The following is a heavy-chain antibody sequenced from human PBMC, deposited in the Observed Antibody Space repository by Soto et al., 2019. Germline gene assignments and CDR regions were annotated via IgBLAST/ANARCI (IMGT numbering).Heavy chain of an antibody. CDR1: GGSISSYY. CDR2: IYYSGST. Sequence: SETLSLTCTVSGGSISSYYWSWIRQPPGKGLEWIGYIYYSGSTSYNPSLKSRVTISVDTSKNQFSLKLSSLTAADTAVYYCARWHSSSGYYGMDVWGQGTTVT. D-gene: IGHD6-25*01. J-gene: IGHJ6*02. CDR3: ARWHSSSGYYGMDV. V-gene: IGHV4-59*01.